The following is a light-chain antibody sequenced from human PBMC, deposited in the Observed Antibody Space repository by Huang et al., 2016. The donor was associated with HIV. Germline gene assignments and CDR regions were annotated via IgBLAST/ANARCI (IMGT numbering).Light chain of an antibody. V-gene: IGKV3-20*01. CDR3: QQYGSSSWA. J-gene: IGKJ1*01. CDR1: QSVSRCI. Sequence: EIVLTQSPGSLSLSPGERATLSCRASQSVSRCILAWYQQKSGQAPRLLIHGASTRATGIPDRFSGSGSGTDFTLTISRLEPEDFAVYYCQQYGSSSWAFGQGTKVEIK. CDR2: GAS.